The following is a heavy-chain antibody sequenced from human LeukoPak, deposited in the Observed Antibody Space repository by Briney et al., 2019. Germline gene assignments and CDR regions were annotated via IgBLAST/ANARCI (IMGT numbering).Heavy chain of an antibody. J-gene: IGHJ3*01. CDR1: GYSFTSYC. CDR2: IYPGDSGP. V-gene: IGHV5-51*01. Sequence: GESLKISCKVSGYSFTSYCIGWVRQMPGKGLEWMGIIYPGDSGPTYSPSFQGRVTISVDKSINTAYLQWSSLQASDTAMYYCGMSGDRVPLQDDVSNVWGQGTMVTVST. CDR3: GMSGDRVPLQDDVSNV. D-gene: IGHD1-26*01.